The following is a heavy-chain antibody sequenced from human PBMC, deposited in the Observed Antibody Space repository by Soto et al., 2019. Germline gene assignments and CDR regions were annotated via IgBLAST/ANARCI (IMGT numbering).Heavy chain of an antibody. D-gene: IGHD6-19*01. CDR3: ARVTSSCWYVGGRYFDY. J-gene: IGHJ4*02. Sequence: QVQLVESGGGVVQPGRSLRLSCAAPGFTFSSYAMHWVCQAPGKGLEWVAVISYDGSNKYYADSVKGRLTISRDNSKNTLYLQMNSLRAEDTAVYYCARVTSSCWYVGGRYFDYWGQGTLVTVSS. CDR2: ISYDGSNK. CDR1: GFTFSSYA. V-gene: IGHV3-30-3*01.